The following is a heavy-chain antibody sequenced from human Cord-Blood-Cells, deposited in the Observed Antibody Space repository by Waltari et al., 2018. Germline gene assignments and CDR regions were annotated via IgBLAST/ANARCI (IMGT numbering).Heavy chain of an antibody. CDR2: ISYDGSNK. V-gene: IGHV3-30*18. CDR3: AKSTLLIAAPPDY. D-gene: IGHD6-6*01. CDR1: GFTFSSYG. Sequence: QVQLVESGGGVVQPGRSLRLSCAASGFTFSSYGMHWVRPAPGKGLEWVAVISYDGSNKYYADSVKGRFTISRDNSKNTLYLQMNSLRAEDTAVYYCAKSTLLIAAPPDYWGQGTLVTVSS. J-gene: IGHJ4*02.